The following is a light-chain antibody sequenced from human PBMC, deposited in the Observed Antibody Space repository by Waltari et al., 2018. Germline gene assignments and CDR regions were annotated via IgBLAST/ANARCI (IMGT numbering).Light chain of an antibody. CDR3: QQYYSRHSYT. V-gene: IGKV4-1*01. CDR2: WAS. Sequence: DFVMTQSPDSLAVSLGERGNIHCKPSQNLLYTSNYKNYLAWYQQKPGQPPKLLIYWASTRESGVPDRFSGSGSGTDFTLTISSLQAEDVAVYYCQQYYSRHSYTFGQGTKLEIK. CDR1: QNLLYTSNYKNY. J-gene: IGKJ2*01.